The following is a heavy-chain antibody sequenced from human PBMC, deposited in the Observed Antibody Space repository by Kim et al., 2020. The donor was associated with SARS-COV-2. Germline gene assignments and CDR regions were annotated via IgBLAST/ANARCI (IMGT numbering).Heavy chain of an antibody. J-gene: IGHJ4*02. Sequence: ETTYAQKFQGRVTMTEDTSTDTAYMGLSSLRSEDTAVYYCATSLLRTLDYWGQGTLVTVSS. D-gene: IGHD3-16*01. CDR3: ATSLLRTLDY. CDR2: ET. V-gene: IGHV1-24*01.